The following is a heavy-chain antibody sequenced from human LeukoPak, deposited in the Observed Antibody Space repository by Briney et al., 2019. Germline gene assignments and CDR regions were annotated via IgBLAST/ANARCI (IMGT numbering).Heavy chain of an antibody. D-gene: IGHD4-17*01. CDR2: INHSGST. CDR3: ARDGGDYGDPLDY. V-gene: IGHV4-34*01. J-gene: IGHJ4*02. CDR1: GGSFSGYY. Sequence: SETLSLTCAVYGGSFSGYYWSWIRKPPGQGLEWIGEINHSGSTNYNPSLKSRVTISVDTSKNQFSLKLSSVTAADTAVYYCARDGGDYGDPLDYWGQGTLVTVSS.